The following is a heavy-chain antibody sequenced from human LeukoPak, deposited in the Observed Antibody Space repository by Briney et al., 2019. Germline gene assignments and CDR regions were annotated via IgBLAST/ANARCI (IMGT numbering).Heavy chain of an antibody. CDR2: TREDGSEK. Sequence: PGGSLRLSCAASGFTFSNYAMSWVRQAPGKGLEWVANTREDGSEKYYVDSVKGRFTISRDNSKNSLYLQMNSLRAEDTALYYCAKDAGDTSLYYFDYWGQGTLVTVSS. V-gene: IGHV3-7*03. J-gene: IGHJ4*02. CDR3: AKDAGDTSLYYFDY. D-gene: IGHD5-18*01. CDR1: GFTFSNYA.